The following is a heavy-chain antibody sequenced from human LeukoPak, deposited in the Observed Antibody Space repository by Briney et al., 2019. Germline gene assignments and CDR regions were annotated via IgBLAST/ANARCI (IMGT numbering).Heavy chain of an antibody. D-gene: IGHD1-14*01. J-gene: IGHJ6*02. V-gene: IGHV4-59*01. CDR1: GGSISSYY. Sequence: SETLSLTCTVSGGSISSYYWSWIRQPPGKGLEWIGYIYYSGSTNYNPSLKSRVPISVDTSKNQFSLKLSSVTAADTAVYYCARFRKSDYYYYYGMDVWGQGTTVTVSS. CDR2: IYYSGST. CDR3: ARFRKSDYYYYYGMDV.